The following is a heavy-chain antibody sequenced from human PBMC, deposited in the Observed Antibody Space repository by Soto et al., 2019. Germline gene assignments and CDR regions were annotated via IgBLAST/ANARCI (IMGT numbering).Heavy chain of an antibody. CDR2: ISWNSGSI. Sequence: EVELVASGGGLVQPGRSLRLFCAASGFTFDDYAMHWVRQAPGKGLGWVSGISWNSGSIGYEDSVKGQFTISRDNAKNALYLQMNSLRAEDTALYYCAKLGERGGRYCSGGSCIPRYFDYWGQGTLVTVSS. J-gene: IGHJ4*02. V-gene: IGHV3-9*01. CDR1: GFTFDDYA. CDR3: AKLGERGGRYCSGGSCIPRYFDY. D-gene: IGHD2-15*01.